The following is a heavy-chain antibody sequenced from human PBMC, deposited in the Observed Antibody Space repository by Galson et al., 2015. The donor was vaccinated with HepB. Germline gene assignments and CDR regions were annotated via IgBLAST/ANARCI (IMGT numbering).Heavy chain of an antibody. CDR3: ARDLIRGVHSS. CDR2: ISGSSTYT. D-gene: IGHD3-10*01. J-gene: IGHJ4*02. CDR1: GFTFSDYY. V-gene: IGHV3-11*06. Sequence: SLRLSCAASGFTFSDYYMSWIRQAPGKGLEWLSYISGSSTYTNYTDSVKGRFTISRDNAKRSLYLQMNSLRAEDSALYYCARDLIRGVHSSWGQGTLVTVSS.